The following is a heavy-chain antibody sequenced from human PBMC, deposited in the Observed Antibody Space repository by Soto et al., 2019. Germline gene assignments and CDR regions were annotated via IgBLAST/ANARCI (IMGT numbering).Heavy chain of an antibody. CDR1: GFTFSSCW. Sequence: PGGSLRLSCAASGFTFSSCWIHWVRQAPGKGLVWVSRISSDGSSTNYADSVKGRFTISRDNAKNTLYLQMYNLRAEDTAVYYCASLYSSAWARDYWGQGTLVAVSS. CDR3: ASLYSSAWARDY. D-gene: IGHD6-19*01. CDR2: ISSDGSST. J-gene: IGHJ4*02. V-gene: IGHV3-74*01.